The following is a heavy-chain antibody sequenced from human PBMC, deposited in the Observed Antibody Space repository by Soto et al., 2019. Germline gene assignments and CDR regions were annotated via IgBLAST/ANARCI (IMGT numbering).Heavy chain of an antibody. D-gene: IGHD5-12*01. J-gene: IGHJ4*02. V-gene: IGHV4-59*08. CDR3: ARISGYDYFDY. CDR1: GGSISSYY. CDR2: IYYSGST. Sequence: QVQLQESGPGLVKPSETLSLTCTVSGGSISSYYWSWIRQPPGKGLEWIGYIYYSGSTNYNPSLKSPGTISVDTSKNPFSLKLSSVTAADTAVYYCARISGYDYFDYWGQGTLVTVSS.